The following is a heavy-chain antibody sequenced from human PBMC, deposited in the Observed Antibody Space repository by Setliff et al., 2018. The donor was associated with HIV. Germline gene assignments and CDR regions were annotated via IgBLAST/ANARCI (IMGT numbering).Heavy chain of an antibody. V-gene: IGHV1-8*02. D-gene: IGHD1-26*01. CDR1: GYTFSSYD. J-gene: IGHJ6*03. CDR3: ARARRDSCDRGRRNHYYIDV. Sequence: GASVKVSCKASGYTFSSYDINWVRQATGRGLEWMGWMNPNSGNTGYAQKFQGRVTMTRDASISTAYMELNTLKFEDTAVYYCARARRDSCDRGRRNHYYIDVWGKGTTVTVSS. CDR2: MNPNSGNT.